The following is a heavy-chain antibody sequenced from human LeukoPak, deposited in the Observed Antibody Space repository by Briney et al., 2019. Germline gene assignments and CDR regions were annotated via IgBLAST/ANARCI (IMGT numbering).Heavy chain of an antibody. D-gene: IGHD2-2*02. CDR1: GFTFSCYS. CDR2: ISSSSSYI. J-gene: IGHJ6*03. CDR3: ARRDIVAVPAAIVQDYYYYMDV. Sequence: GGSLRLSCAASGFTFSCYSMNWVRQAPGKGLEWVSSISSSSSYIYYADSVKGRFTISRDNAKNSLYLQMNSLRAEDTAVYYCARRDIVAVPAAIVQDYYYYMDVWGKGTTVTVSS. V-gene: IGHV3-21*01.